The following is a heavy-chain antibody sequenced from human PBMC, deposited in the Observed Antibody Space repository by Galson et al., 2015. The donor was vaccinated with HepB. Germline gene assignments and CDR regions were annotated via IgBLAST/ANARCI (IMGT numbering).Heavy chain of an antibody. D-gene: IGHD5-24*01. V-gene: IGHV3-66*01. CDR3: ARREAVDDAFDI. CDR2: IYSGGST. CDR1: GFTVSSNY. Sequence: LRLSCAASGFTVSSNYMSWVRQAPGKGLEWVSVIYSGGSTYYADSVKGRFTISRDNSKNTLYLQMNSLRAEDTAVYYCARREAVDDAFDIWGQGTMVTVSS. J-gene: IGHJ3*02.